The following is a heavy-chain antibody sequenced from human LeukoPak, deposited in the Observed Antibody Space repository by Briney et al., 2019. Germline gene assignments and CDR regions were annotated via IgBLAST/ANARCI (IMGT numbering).Heavy chain of an antibody. CDR3: VGEKSFFGEAI. V-gene: IGHV4-59*11. CDR2: VTNSGTT. D-gene: IGHD3-10*01. Sequence: SETLSLTCNVSGESISSHYWSWTRQSPGKGLEWIGYVTNSGTTKFNPPLKSRVTISRDTSKNQISLRLSSVTAADTAVYYCVGEKSFFGEAIWSQGTLVTVSS. CDR1: GESISSHY. J-gene: IGHJ3*02.